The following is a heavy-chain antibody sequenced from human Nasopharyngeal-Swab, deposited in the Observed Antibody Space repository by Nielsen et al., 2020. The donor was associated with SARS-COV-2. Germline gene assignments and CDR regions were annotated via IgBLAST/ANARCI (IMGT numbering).Heavy chain of an antibody. CDR1: GYTFTSYD. D-gene: IGHD3-10*01. J-gene: IGHJ6*02. CDR2: MNPNSGNT. V-gene: IGHV1-8*01. CDR3: ARGRIKRELWFGELLSYHYYGMDV. Sequence: ASVKVSCKASGYTFTSYDINWVRQATGQGLEGMGWMNPNSGNTGYAQKFQGRVTMTRNTSISTAYMELSSLRSEDTAVYYCARGRIKRELWFGELLSYHYYGMDVWGQGTTVTVSS.